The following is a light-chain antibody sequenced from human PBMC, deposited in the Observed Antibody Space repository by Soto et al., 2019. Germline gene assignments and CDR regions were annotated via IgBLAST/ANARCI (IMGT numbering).Light chain of an antibody. CDR3: QQYGSSHT. V-gene: IGKV3-20*01. Sequence: EIVLTQSPGTLSLSPGERATLSCRASQSVTSSYLAWYQQKPGQAPRLLIYGASIRATGIPDRFSGSGSGTDFTLTISRLEPEDFAVYYCQQYGSSHTFGGGTKVEIK. CDR1: QSVTSSY. CDR2: GAS. J-gene: IGKJ4*01.